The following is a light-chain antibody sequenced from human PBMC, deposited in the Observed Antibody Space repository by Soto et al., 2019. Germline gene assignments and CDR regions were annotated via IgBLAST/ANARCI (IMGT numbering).Light chain of an antibody. CDR2: EVN. CDR1: SSDVGSYNL. J-gene: IGLJ1*01. Sequence: QSALTQPASVSGSPGQSSTISCTGTSSDVGSYNLVSWYQQLPGKAPKVIICEVNKRPSGVSYRFSGSKSGNTASLTISGLQTEDEADYYCCSYAGTVAYVFGTGTKVTV. CDR3: CSYAGTVAYV. V-gene: IGLV2-23*02.